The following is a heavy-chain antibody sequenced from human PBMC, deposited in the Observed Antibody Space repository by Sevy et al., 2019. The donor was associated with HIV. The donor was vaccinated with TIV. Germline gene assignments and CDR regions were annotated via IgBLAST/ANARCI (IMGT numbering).Heavy chain of an antibody. J-gene: IGHJ4*02. Sequence: GGSLRLSCAASGFTLSSYWMSWVRQAPGKGLECVANIKQDGSEKYYVDSVKGRFTISRDNAKNSLYLQMNSLRVEDTAAYYCARARAYYYDNSGYSFDYWGQGTLVTVSS. CDR3: ARARAYYYDNSGYSFDY. V-gene: IGHV3-7*01. CDR2: IKQDGSEK. D-gene: IGHD3-22*01. CDR1: GFTLSSYW.